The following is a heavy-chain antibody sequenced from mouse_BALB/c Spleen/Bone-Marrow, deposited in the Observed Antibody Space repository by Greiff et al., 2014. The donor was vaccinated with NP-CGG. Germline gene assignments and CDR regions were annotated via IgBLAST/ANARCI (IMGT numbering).Heavy chain of an antibody. CDR1: GFNIKDTY. CDR2: IDPANGNT. D-gene: IGHD3-2*02. Sequence: EVKLMESGAELVKPGASVKLSCTASGFNIKDTYMHWVKQRPEQGLEWIGRIDPANGNTKSDPKFQGKATITADTSSNTAYLQLSSLTSEDTAVYYCAREATYAMDYWGQGTSVTVPS. CDR3: AREATYAMDY. J-gene: IGHJ4*01. V-gene: IGHV14-3*02.